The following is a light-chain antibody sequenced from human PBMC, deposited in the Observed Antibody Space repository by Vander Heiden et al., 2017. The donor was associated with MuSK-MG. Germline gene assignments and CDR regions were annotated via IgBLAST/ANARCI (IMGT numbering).Light chain of an antibody. Sequence: DIVMPQSPATLSVSPGIRATLSCRASPGGSSNLAWYQQKPRQAPRILLYGASTRATGSPARFSGSGSGTEFTLTISSLQSEDFAVYYCQQYNNWPPCSFGQGTKLEIK. J-gene: IGKJ2*04. CDR1: PGGSSN. CDR2: GAS. V-gene: IGKV3-15*01. CDR3: QQYNNWPPCS.